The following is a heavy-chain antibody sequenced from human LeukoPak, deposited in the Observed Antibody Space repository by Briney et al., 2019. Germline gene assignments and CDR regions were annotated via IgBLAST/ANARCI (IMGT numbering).Heavy chain of an antibody. CDR3: AREAQFYSWFDP. D-gene: IGHD2-15*01. CDR1: GGTLSSYA. V-gene: IGHV1-69*04. CDR2: IIPTFGIA. J-gene: IGHJ5*02. Sequence: WASVKVSCKASGGTLSSYAISWVRQAPGQGLEWTGRIIPTFGIANYAQKFQGRVTITADKSTSTVYMELSSLRSEDTAVYYCAREAQFYSWFDPWGQGTLVTVSS.